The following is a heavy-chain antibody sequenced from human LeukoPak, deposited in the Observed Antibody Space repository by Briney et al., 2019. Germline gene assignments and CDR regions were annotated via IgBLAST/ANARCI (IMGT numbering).Heavy chain of an antibody. V-gene: IGHV3-23*01. CDR2: LSGSTT. Sequence: GGSLRLSCAVSGFTFSIYAMSWVRQAPGKGLEWVSGLSGSTTYYADSVKGRFTISRDNSNNTLYLQMNSLRVEDTAVYYCARDRYYDSSGLGNYYYGMDVWGQGTTVTVSS. J-gene: IGHJ6*02. D-gene: IGHD3-22*01. CDR1: GFTFSIYA. CDR3: ARDRYYDSSGLGNYYYGMDV.